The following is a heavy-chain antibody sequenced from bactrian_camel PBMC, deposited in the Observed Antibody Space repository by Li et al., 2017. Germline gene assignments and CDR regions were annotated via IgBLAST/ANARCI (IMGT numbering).Heavy chain of an antibody. Sequence: VQLVESGGGLVQPGGSLRLSCAASGFTFSSYAMSWVRQAPGKGLEWVSTIISKGIITSAYYADSVEGRFTISRDNAQNTTYLQLNSLKPEDTAMYYCAADGRPSGGSCYWQQDQFAYWGQGTQVTVS. J-gene: IGHJ4*01. CDR3: AADGRPSGGSCYWQQDQFAY. V-gene: IGHV3S40*01. D-gene: IGHD2*01. CDR2: IISKGIITSA. CDR1: GFTFSSYA.